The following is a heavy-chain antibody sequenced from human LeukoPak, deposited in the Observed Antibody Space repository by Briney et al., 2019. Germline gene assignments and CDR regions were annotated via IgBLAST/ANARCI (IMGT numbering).Heavy chain of an antibody. CDR1: GGSISSGDYY. J-gene: IGHJ4*02. V-gene: IGHV4-30-4*01. D-gene: IGHD3-9*01. CDR2: IYYSGST. Sequence: ASQTLSLTCTVSGGSISSGDYYWSWIRQPPGKGLEWIGYIYYSGSTYYNPSLKSRVTISVDTSKNQFSLKLSSVTAADTAVYYCAGASPLGDILTGPFDYWGQGTLVTVSS. CDR3: AGASPLGDILTGPFDY.